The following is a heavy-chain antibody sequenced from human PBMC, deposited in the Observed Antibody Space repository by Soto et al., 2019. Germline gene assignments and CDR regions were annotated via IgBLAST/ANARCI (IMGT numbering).Heavy chain of an antibody. J-gene: IGHJ4*02. CDR1: GFTFSSYW. CDR3: AREDYSYVDY. CDR2: IKQDGSEK. Sequence: GGSLTLSRAASGFTFSSYWTSWVRQAPGKGLEWVANIKQDGSEKYYVDSVKGRFTISRDNAKNSLYLQMNSLRAEDTAVYYCAREDYSYVDYWGQGTLVTVS. V-gene: IGHV3-7*05. D-gene: IGHD2-21*01.